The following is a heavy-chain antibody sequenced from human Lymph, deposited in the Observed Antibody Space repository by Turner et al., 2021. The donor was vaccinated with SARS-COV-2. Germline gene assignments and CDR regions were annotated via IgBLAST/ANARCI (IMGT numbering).Heavy chain of an antibody. J-gene: IGHJ6*02. CDR2: INPNSGGT. Sequence: QVQLVQSGAEVKKPGASVKVSCKASGYTFTGSYMHWVRQDPGQGLEWMGWINPNSGGTNYAQKFQGRVTMTRDTSISAAYMELSRLRSDDTAVYYCARDVERYNDFWSGYSGGYGMDVWGQGTTVTVSS. D-gene: IGHD3-3*01. V-gene: IGHV1-2*02. CDR1: GYTFTGSY. CDR3: ARDVERYNDFWSGYSGGYGMDV.